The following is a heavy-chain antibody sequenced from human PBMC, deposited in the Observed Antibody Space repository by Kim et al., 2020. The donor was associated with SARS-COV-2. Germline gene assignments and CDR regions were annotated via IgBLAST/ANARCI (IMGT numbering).Heavy chain of an antibody. J-gene: IGHJ6*02. CDR1: GYTFTSYY. CDR2: INPSGGST. D-gene: IGHD3-22*01. V-gene: IGHV1-46*01. Sequence: ASVKVSCKASGYTFTSYYMHWVRQAPGQGLEWMGIINPSGGSTSYAQKFQGRVTMTRDTSTSTVYMELSSLRSEDTAVYYCARDSDSSGSFPSWYYYYYGMDVWGQGTTVTVSS. CDR3: ARDSDSSGSFPSWYYYYYGMDV.